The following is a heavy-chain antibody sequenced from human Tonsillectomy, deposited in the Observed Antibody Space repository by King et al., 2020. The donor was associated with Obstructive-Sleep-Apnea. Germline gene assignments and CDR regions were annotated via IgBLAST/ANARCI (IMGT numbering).Heavy chain of an antibody. CDR3: ARASLRYFASTHPYYYYGMDV. Sequence: VQLVESGGGVVQPGRSLRLSCTASGFTFSNYAMHWVRQAPGKGLEWVAVISYDGSKKYYAESVKGRFTISRDNYKKTLYLQMNSMRAEDTAVYYCARASLRYFASTHPYYYYGMDVWGQGTTVTVSS. CDR1: GFTFSNYA. CDR2: ISYDGSKK. D-gene: IGHD3-9*01. J-gene: IGHJ6*02. V-gene: IGHV3-30*04.